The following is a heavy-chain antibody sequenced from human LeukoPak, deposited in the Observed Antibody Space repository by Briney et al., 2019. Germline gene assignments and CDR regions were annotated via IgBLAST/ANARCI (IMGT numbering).Heavy chain of an antibody. CDR3: ASSYTSDWSYYFHY. CDR2: ISYIGST. V-gene: IGHV4-59*08. Sequence: SETLSLTCTVSGDSIRNYYWNWIRQPPGKGLEWVAYISYIGSTNYNPYLDSRVTISLDPSKNQFSLKLRSVTAADTAVYYCASSYTSDWSYYFHYWGQGALVTVSS. D-gene: IGHD6-19*01. CDR1: GDSIRNYY. J-gene: IGHJ4*02.